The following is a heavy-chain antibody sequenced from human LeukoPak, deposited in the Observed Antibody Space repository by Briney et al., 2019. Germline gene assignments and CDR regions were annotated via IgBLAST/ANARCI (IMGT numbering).Heavy chain of an antibody. J-gene: IGHJ6*03. V-gene: IGHV1-18*01. CDR2: ISAYNGNT. CDR3: AKRDLGGYAYVGYYYYYMDV. D-gene: IGHD5-12*01. Sequence: ASVKVSCKASGYTFTSYGISGVRQAPGQGLEWMGWISAYNGNTNYAQKLQGRVTMTTDTSTSTAYMELSSLRSEDTAVYYCAKRDLGGYAYVGYYYYYMDVWGKGTTVTISS. CDR1: GYTFTSYG.